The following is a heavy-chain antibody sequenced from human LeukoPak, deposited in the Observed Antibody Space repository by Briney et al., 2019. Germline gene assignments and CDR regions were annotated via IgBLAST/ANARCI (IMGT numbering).Heavy chain of an antibody. CDR2: IYYSGGT. D-gene: IGHD3-22*01. Sequence: ASETLSLTCTVSGGSISRYYWSWIRQPPGKGLEWIGYIYYSGGTNYNPSLKSRVTISIDTSKNQFSLKLSSVTAADMAIYYCARGNGSGYYYDYWGQGTLVTVSS. CDR1: GGSISRYY. J-gene: IGHJ4*02. V-gene: IGHV4-59*01. CDR3: ARGNGSGYYYDY.